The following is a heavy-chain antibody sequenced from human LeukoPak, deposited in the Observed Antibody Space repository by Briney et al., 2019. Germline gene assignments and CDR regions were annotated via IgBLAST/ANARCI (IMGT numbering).Heavy chain of an antibody. CDR3: ARRALAVAGHDY. V-gene: IGHV4-39*01. Sequence: SETLSLTCTVSGGSISSSSYYWGWIRQPPGKGLEWIGSIYYSGSTYYNPSLKSRVTMSVGTSKNQFSLKLSSVTAADTAVYYCARRALAVAGHDYWGQGTLVTVSS. CDR1: GGSISSSSYY. CDR2: IYYSGST. D-gene: IGHD6-19*01. J-gene: IGHJ4*02.